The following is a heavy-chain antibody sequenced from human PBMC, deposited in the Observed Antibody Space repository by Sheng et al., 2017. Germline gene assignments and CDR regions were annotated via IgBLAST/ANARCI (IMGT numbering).Heavy chain of an antibody. Sequence: EVQLVESGGGLVKPGGSLRLSCAASGFTFSSYSMTWVRQAPGKGLEWVSSISTSSSYMYYADSVKGRFTISRDNAKNSLYLQMNSLRAEDTAVYYCVREVSYYGSGSYYSVLDY. CDR1: GFTFSSYS. V-gene: IGHV3-21*01. D-gene: IGHD3-10*01. J-gene: IGHJ4*01. CDR2: ISTSSSYM. CDR3: VREVSYYGSGSYYSVLDY.